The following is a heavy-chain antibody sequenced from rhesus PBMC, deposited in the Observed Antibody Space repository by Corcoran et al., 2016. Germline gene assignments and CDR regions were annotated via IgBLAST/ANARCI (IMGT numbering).Heavy chain of an antibody. J-gene: IGHJ3*01. V-gene: IGHV4-169*02. CDR2: IYGSVSST. CDR3: ARDRTDYYYDSGYYGYDAFDF. Sequence: QLQLQESGPGLVKPSETLSVTCAVSGGSISSSYWSWIRQAPGKGLEWIGYIYGSVSSTNYNPSLKGRVTLSVDTSKNQLSLKLSSVTTADTAVYYCARDRTDYYYDSGYYGYDAFDFWGQGLRVTVSS. D-gene: IGHD3-28*01. CDR1: GGSISSSY.